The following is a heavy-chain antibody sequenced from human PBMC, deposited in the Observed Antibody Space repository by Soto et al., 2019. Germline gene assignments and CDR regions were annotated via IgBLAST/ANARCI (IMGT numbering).Heavy chain of an antibody. D-gene: IGHD2-21*02. CDR2: IIPIFGTA. CDR1: GGTFSSYA. J-gene: IGHJ6*02. V-gene: IGHV1-69*06. Sequence: GASVKVSCKASGGTFSSYAISWVRQAPGQGLEWMGGIIPIFGTANYAQKFQGRVTITADKSTSTAYMELSSLRSEDTAVYYCARGGVVTAILSSYYYYGMDVWGQGTTVTVSS. CDR3: ARGGVVTAILSSYYYYGMDV.